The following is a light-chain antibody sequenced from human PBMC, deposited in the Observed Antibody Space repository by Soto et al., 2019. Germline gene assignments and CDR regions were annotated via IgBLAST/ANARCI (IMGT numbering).Light chain of an antibody. CDR1: QSISSY. J-gene: IGKJ4*01. Sequence: DIQMTQSPSSLSASVGDRVTITCRASQSISSYLNWYQQKPGKAPKLLIYAASSFQSEVPSRFSGSGSGTDFTLTISSLQPEDFATYYCQQSYSTLGAFGGGTKVEIK. CDR3: QQSYSTLGA. CDR2: AAS. V-gene: IGKV1-39*01.